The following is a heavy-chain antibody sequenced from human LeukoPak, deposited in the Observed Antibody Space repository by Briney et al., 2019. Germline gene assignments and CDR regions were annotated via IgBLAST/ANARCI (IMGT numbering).Heavy chain of an antibody. J-gene: IGHJ4*02. CDR1: GFTFSSYS. CDR3: ATLAASALGGGY. D-gene: IGHD6-25*01. V-gene: IGHV3-21*01. CDR2: ISSSSSYI. Sequence: GGSLRLSCAASGFTFSSYSMNWVRQAPGKGLEWVSSISSSSSYIYYADSVKGRFTIARDNAKNSLYLQMNSLRAEDTAVYYCATLAASALGGGYWGQRTLVTVSS.